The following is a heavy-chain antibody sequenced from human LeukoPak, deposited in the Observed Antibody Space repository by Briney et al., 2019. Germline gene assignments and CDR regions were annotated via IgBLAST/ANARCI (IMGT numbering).Heavy chain of an antibody. V-gene: IGHV3-7*01. D-gene: IGHD3-22*01. CDR1: GFTFSSYW. CDR3: ARDGHYYDSSGYSNWFDP. J-gene: IGHJ5*02. CDR2: IKQDGSEK. Sequence: PGGSLRLSCAASGFTFSSYWMSWVRQAPGKGLEWVANIKQDGSEKYYVDSVKGRFTISRDNAKNSLYLQMNSLRAEDTAVYYCARDGHYYDSSGYSNWFDPWGQGTLVTVSS.